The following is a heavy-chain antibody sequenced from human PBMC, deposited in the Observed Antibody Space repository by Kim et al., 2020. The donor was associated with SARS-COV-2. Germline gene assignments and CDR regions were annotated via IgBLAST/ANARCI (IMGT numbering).Heavy chain of an antibody. Sequence: GGSLRLSCAASGFTFSSYAMSWVRQAPGKGLEWVSAISGSGGSTYYADSVKGRFTISRDNSKNTLYLQMNSLRAEDTAVYYCAKVDSLVVAATGVGDYWGQGTLVTVSS. CDR3: AKVDSLVVAATGVGDY. V-gene: IGHV3-23*01. CDR1: GFTFSSYA. D-gene: IGHD2-15*01. CDR2: ISGSGGST. J-gene: IGHJ4*02.